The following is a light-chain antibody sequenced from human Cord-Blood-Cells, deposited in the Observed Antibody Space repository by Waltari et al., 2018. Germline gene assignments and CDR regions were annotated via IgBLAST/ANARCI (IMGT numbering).Light chain of an antibody. CDR2: DVS. Sequence: QSALTQPASVSGSPGQSITISCTGTSSDVGGYNYVSWYQQHPGKAPKLMIYDVSNRPAVFSNLFSGSKSGNTASLTISGLQAEDEADYYCSSYTSSSTRVFGGGTKLTVL. V-gene: IGLV2-14*01. J-gene: IGLJ3*02. CDR3: SSYTSSSTRV. CDR1: SSDVGGYNY.